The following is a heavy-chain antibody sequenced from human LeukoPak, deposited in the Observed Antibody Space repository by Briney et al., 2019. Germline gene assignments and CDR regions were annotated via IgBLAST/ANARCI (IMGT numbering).Heavy chain of an antibody. J-gene: IGHJ4*02. CDR1: GYSISSGYY. Sequence: PPETLSLTCAVSGYSISSGYYWGCMRQPPGKGLEWIGSIYHSGSTYYNPSLTSRVTIPVDTSKNQFSLKLSSVTAADTAVYYCARHYDILTGYYYWGQGTLVTVSS. D-gene: IGHD3-9*01. CDR3: ARHYDILTGYYY. CDR2: IYHSGST. V-gene: IGHV4-38-2*01.